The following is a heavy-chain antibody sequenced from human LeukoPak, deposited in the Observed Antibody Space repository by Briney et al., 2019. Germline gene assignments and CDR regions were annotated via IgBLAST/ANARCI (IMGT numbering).Heavy chain of an antibody. CDR2: ISGSGGNT. CDR3: AKDVDTAMVHFDY. J-gene: IGHJ4*02. V-gene: IGHV3-23*01. CDR1: GFTFSTSW. Sequence: GGSLRLSCAASGFTFSTSWMSWVRQAPGKGLEWVSAISGSGGNTYYADSVKGRFTISGDSSKNTLYLQMNSLRAEDTAIYYCAKDVDTAMVHFDYWGQGTLVTVSS. D-gene: IGHD5-18*01.